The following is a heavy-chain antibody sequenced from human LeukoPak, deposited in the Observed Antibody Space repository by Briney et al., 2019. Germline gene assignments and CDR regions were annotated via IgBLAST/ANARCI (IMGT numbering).Heavy chain of an antibody. J-gene: IGHJ4*02. D-gene: IGHD3-22*01. Sequence: PSETLSLTCTVSGGSITSGTSYWGWVRQPPGRGLEWIGTFYSTGSTHYNPSLRNRVTISVDTSKKQFSLRLSSVTAADTAIYYCAREGRDYYDRSGYSPDYWGQGTLVTVSS. CDR1: GGSITSGTSY. CDR2: FYSTGST. CDR3: AREGRDYYDRSGYSPDY. V-gene: IGHV4-39*07.